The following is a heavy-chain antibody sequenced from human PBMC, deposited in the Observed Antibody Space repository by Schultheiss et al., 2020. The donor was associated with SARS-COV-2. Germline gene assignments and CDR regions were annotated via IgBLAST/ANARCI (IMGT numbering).Heavy chain of an antibody. J-gene: IGHJ4*02. V-gene: IGHV4-34*01. D-gene: IGHD6-6*01. CDR3: ARKVRTIAARPRPFDY. Sequence: GSLRLSCAVYGGSFSGYYWSWIRQPPGKGLEWIGEINHSGSTNYNPSLKSRVTISVDTSKNKFSLKLTSATAADTAVYYCARKVRTIAARPRPFDYWGQGTLVTVSS. CDR2: INHSGST. CDR1: GGSFSGYY.